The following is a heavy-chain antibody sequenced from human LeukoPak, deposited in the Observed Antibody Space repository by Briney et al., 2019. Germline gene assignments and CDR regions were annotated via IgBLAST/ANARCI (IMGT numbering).Heavy chain of an antibody. J-gene: IGHJ6*02. D-gene: IGHD3-9*01. Sequence: ASVKVSCKASGYTFTSYGISWVRQAPGQGLEWVGWISAYNGNTNYAQKLQGRVTMTTDTSTSTAYMELRSLRSDDTAVYYCARTTYDILTGYYPPYYYYYYGMDVWGQGTTVTVSS. CDR3: ARTTYDILTGYYPPYYYYYYGMDV. V-gene: IGHV1-18*01. CDR1: GYTFTSYG. CDR2: ISAYNGNT.